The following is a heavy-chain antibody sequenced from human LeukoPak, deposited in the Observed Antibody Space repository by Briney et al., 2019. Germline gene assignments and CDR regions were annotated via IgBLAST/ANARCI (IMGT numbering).Heavy chain of an antibody. CDR3: ARHFITPFDY. CDR2: IRHDGSNK. Sequence: GGSLRLSCAASGFTFSSYGMHWVRQAPGKGLEWVAFIRHDGSNKYYADSVKGRFTISRDNSKNTLYLQMNSLRAEDTAVYYCARHFITPFDYWGQGTLVTVSS. CDR1: GFTFSSYG. J-gene: IGHJ4*02. D-gene: IGHD3-22*01. V-gene: IGHV3-30*02.